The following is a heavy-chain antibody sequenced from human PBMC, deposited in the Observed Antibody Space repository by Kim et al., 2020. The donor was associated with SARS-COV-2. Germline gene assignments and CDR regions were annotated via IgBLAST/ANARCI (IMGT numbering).Heavy chain of an antibody. CDR2: ST. Sequence: STYYVASVKGRFTISRDNSKNTLYLQMNSLRAEDTAVYYCANLPLRGPGYWGQGTLVTVSS. J-gene: IGHJ4*02. CDR3: ANLPLRGPGY. V-gene: IGHV3-23*01. D-gene: IGHD3-10*01.